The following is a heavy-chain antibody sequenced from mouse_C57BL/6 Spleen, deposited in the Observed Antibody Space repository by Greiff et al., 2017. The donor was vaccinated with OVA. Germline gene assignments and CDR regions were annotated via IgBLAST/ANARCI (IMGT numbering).Heavy chain of an antibody. CDR1: GYTFTSYT. D-gene: IGHD2-4*01. V-gene: IGHV1-4*01. Sequence: VKLQESGAELARPGASVKMSCKASGYTFTSYTMHWVKQRPGQGLEWIGYINPSSGYTKYNQKFKDKATLTADKSSSTAYMQLSSLTSEDSAVYYCARGDDYDGYAMDYWGQGTSVTVSS. CDR3: ARGDDYDGYAMDY. CDR2: INPSSGYT. J-gene: IGHJ4*01.